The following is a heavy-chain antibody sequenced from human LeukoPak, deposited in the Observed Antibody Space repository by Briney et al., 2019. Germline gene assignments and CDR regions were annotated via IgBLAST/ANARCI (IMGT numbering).Heavy chain of an antibody. V-gene: IGHV3-53*01. CDR1: GFTVSSNY. J-gene: IGHJ6*02. D-gene: IGHD1-26*01. Sequence: GGSLRLSCASSGFTVSSNYMNWVRQAPGKGLEWVSVIYSGGSTQYADSVKGRFTISRDNSKNTLYLRMNSLRAEDTAVYYCARELRGSNYYGMDVWGQGTTVTVSS. CDR3: ARELRGSNYYGMDV. CDR2: IYSGGST.